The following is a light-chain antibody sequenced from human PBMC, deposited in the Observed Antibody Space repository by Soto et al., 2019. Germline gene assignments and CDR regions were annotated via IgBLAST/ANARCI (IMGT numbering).Light chain of an antibody. J-gene: IGLJ1*01. CDR3: NSYTSNNTYV. CDR1: GSDVGAFNY. Sequence: QSVLTQPASVPGSPGQSITISCSGTGSDVGAFNYVSWYQQHSGKAPKLMIYDVSNRPSGVSNRFSGSKSGNTASLTISGLRAEDGADYYCNSYTSNNTYVFGTGTKVTV. CDR2: DVS. V-gene: IGLV2-14*03.